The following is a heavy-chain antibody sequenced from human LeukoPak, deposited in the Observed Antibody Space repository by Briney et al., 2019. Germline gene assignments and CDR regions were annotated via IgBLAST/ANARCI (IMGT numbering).Heavy chain of an antibody. J-gene: IGHJ4*02. Sequence: KTSETLSLTCTVSGGSISSYCWSWIRQPPGKGLEWIGYIFYSGSTNYNPSLKSRVTISVDTSNNQFSLKLSSVTAADTAVYYCVRSDDFWSGYYGYWGQGTLVTVSS. V-gene: IGHV4-59*01. D-gene: IGHD3-3*01. CDR1: GGSISSYC. CDR2: IFYSGST. CDR3: VRSDDFWSGYYGY.